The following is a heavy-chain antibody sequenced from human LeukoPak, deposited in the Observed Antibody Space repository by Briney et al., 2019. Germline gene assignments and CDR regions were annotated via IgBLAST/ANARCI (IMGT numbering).Heavy chain of an antibody. D-gene: IGHD1-26*01. CDR3: ARWGLGPSFDS. CDR1: GLMFNGYS. Sequence: GGSLRLSCAASGLMFNGYSMTWVRQAPGKGLEWVSYISGGSDYIYYTDSVKGRFTISRDNAKKSLYLQLNSLRVEDTAVYYCARWGLGPSFDSWGQGTLVTVSS. J-gene: IGHJ4*02. CDR2: ISGGSDYI. V-gene: IGHV3-21*01.